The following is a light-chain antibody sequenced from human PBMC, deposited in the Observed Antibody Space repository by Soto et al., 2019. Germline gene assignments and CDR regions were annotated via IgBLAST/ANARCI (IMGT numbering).Light chain of an antibody. V-gene: IGKV1-5*01. CDR3: QQYNSSPAL. J-gene: IGKJ4*01. Sequence: DIQMTQSPSTLSASVGDRVTITCRASQSISSWLAWYQQKPGKAPKLLIYDASSLESGVPSRFSGSGSGTEFTLTISSLQPDDFATYYCQQYNSSPALFGGGTKVDIK. CDR2: DAS. CDR1: QSISSW.